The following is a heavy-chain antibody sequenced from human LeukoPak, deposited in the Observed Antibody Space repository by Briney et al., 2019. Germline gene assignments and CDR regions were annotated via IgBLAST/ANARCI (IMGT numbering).Heavy chain of an antibody. CDR2: ISAYNGNT. CDR1: GYTFTSYG. V-gene: IGHV1-18*01. D-gene: IGHD3-10*01. J-gene: IGHJ3*02. Sequence: GASVKVSCKASGYTFTSYGISWVRQAPGQGLEWMGWISAYNGNTNYAQKLQGRVTMTTDTSTSTAYMELRSLRSDDTAVYYCARALGVYGSAHAFDIWGQGTMVTVSS. CDR3: ARALGVYGSAHAFDI.